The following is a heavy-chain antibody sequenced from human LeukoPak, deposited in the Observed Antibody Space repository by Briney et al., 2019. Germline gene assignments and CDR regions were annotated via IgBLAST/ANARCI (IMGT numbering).Heavy chain of an antibody. D-gene: IGHD4-17*01. CDR2: ISSSGDTI. CDR3: AREGAYYGDFLIDY. Sequence: GGSLRPSCAVSRFIFSDYYMGWIRQAPGKGLEWVSYISSSGDTIYYGDSVKGRFTISRDNAKNSLYLQMNSLRVEDTAVYYCAREGAYYGDFLIDYWGQGTLVTVSS. CDR1: RFIFSDYY. V-gene: IGHV3-11*04. J-gene: IGHJ4*02.